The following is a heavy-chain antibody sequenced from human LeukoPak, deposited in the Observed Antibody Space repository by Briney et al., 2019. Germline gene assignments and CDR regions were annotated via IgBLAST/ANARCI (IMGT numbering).Heavy chain of an antibody. D-gene: IGHD5/OR15-5a*01. CDR3: ARVYELREEDYYYYYMDV. Sequence: GGSLRLSCAASGFTFSSYGMHWVRQAPGKGLEWVAFIRYDGSNKYYADSVKGRFTISRDNSKNTLYLQMNSLRAEDTAVYYCARVYELREEDYYYYYMDVWGKGTTVTVSS. CDR1: GFTFSSYG. J-gene: IGHJ6*03. CDR2: IRYDGSNK. V-gene: IGHV3-30*02.